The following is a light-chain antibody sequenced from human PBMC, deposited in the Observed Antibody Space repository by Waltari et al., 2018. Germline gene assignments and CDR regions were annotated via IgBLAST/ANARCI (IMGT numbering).Light chain of an antibody. J-gene: IGLJ3*02. Sequence: QSALTQPASVSGSPGQSITISCTVTSSDVGFYDFVSWFQQHPGKAPKVMIYKVNNRPSGVSNRFSGSKSANTASLTISGLQAEDEADYYCSSYTRRSYWVFG. CDR2: KVN. CDR1: SSDVGFYDF. V-gene: IGLV2-14*01. CDR3: SSYTRRSYWV.